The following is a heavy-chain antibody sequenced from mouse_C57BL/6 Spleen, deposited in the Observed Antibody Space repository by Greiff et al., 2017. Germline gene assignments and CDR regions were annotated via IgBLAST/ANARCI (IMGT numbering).Heavy chain of an antibody. Sequence: QVQLQQSGAELVRPGASVKLSCKASGYTFTDYYINWVKQRPGQGLEWIARIYPGSGNTYYNEKFKGKATMTAEKSSSTAYMQLSSLTSEDSAVYFFARHGFYYGSSHYYFDYWGQGTTVTVSS. D-gene: IGHD1-1*01. CDR2: IYPGSGNT. V-gene: IGHV1-76*01. CDR3: ARHGFYYGSSHYYFDY. CDR1: GYTFTDYY. J-gene: IGHJ2*01.